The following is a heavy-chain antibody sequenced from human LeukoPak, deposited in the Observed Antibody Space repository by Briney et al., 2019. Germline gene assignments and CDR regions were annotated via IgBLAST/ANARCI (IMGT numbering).Heavy chain of an antibody. V-gene: IGHV3-21*01. J-gene: IGHJ2*01. Sequence: GGSLRLSCAASGFTFSSYSMNWVRQAPGKGLEWVSSISSSSSYIYYADSVKGRFTISRDNAKNSLYLQMNSLRAEDTAVYYCARVDIKLTIFGVVTSFYWYLDLWGRGTLVTVSS. CDR2: ISSSSSYI. CDR3: ARVDIKLTIFGVVTSFYWYLDL. CDR1: GFTFSSYS. D-gene: IGHD3-3*01.